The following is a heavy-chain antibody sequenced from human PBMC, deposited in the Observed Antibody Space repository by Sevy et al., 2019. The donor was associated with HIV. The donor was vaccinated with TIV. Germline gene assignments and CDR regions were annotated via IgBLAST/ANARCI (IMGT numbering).Heavy chain of an antibody. J-gene: IGHJ5*02. CDR1: GYTFTGYY. V-gene: IGHV1-2*06. Sequence: ASVKVSCKASGYTFTGYYMHWVRQAPGQGLEWMGRIHPNSGGTKYAQKFQGRVTMTRVTSISTAYMELTRLSSDDTAGHYCARFTMGVNCSSASWYGINWLDPWGQGTRVTVSS. CDR3: ARFTMGVNCSSASWYGINWLDP. D-gene: IGHD2-2*01. CDR2: IHPNSGGT.